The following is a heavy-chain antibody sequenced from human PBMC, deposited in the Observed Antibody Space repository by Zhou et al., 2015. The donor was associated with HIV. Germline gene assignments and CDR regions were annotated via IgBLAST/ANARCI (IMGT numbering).Heavy chain of an antibody. J-gene: IGHJ6*02. Sequence: QVLLVQSGAEVKKPGSSVKVSCEASGGTFSNYAVSWVRQAPGQGLEWMGAIIPMFGTVRYAQKFQGRVTLTADRSTNTAYMEMRSLRSEDTAVYYCARKPTDYDILTGQPYYYYGMDVWGQGTTVTVSS. V-gene: IGHV1-69*06. CDR1: GGTFSNYA. CDR3: ARKPTDYDILTGQPYYYYGMDV. CDR2: IIPMFGTV. D-gene: IGHD3-9*01.